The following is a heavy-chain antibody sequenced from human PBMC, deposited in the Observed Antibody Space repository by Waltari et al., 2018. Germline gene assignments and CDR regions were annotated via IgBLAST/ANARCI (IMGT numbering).Heavy chain of an antibody. J-gene: IGHJ2*01. CDR1: GFTFSSYW. Sequence: EVQLVESGGGLVQPGGSLRLSCAASGFTFSSYWMHWVRQAPGQGLVWVSRINSAGSTTTYTDSVKGRFTISRDNAKNTLYLQMNSLRAEDTAVYYCARVAVTTPWYFDLWGRGTLVTVSS. CDR2: INSAGSTT. D-gene: IGHD2-21*02. CDR3: ARVAVTTPWYFDL. V-gene: IGHV3-74*01.